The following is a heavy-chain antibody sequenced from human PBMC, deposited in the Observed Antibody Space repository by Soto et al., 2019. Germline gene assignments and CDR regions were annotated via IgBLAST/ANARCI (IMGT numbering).Heavy chain of an antibody. Sequence: AGGSLRLSCAASGFTFSSYEMNWVRQAPGKGLEWVSYISSSGSTIYYADSVKGRFTISRDNAKNSLYLQMNSLRAEDTAVYYCARAAYCSGGSCYPGAYGMDVWGQGTTVTVSS. CDR1: GFTFSSYE. CDR2: ISSSGSTI. D-gene: IGHD2-15*01. J-gene: IGHJ6*02. CDR3: ARAAYCSGGSCYPGAYGMDV. V-gene: IGHV3-48*03.